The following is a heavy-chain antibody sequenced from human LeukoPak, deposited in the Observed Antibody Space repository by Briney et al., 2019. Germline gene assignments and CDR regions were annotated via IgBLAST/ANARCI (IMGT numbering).Heavy chain of an antibody. CDR2: MWYDGSRA. J-gene: IGHJ1*01. CDR1: EFSLSDYG. CDR3: AKSRDGYHHGLL. Sequence: GGSLRLSCASSEFSLSDYGMHRVRQAPGKGLEWVAVMWYDGSRALHADSVKGRFTISRDISKNTLYLQMDSLRAEDTAVYYCAKSRDGYHHGLLWGQGTLVTVSS. D-gene: IGHD5-24*01. V-gene: IGHV3-33*06.